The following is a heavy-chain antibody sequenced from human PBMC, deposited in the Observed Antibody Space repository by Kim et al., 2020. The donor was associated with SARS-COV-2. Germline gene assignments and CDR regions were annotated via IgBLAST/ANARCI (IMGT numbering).Heavy chain of an antibody. Sequence: GGSLRLSCAASGFTFSSYAMHWVRQAPGKGLVWVSRINPDGSVTNYVESVQGRFTISRDNAKNTLYLQMNSLRAEDTAVYYCARRYFYGSGSYYAFDIWGQGTMVTVSS. D-gene: IGHD3-10*01. V-gene: IGHV3-74*01. CDR3: ARRYFYGSGSYYAFDI. CDR2: INPDGSVT. J-gene: IGHJ3*02. CDR1: GFTFSSYA.